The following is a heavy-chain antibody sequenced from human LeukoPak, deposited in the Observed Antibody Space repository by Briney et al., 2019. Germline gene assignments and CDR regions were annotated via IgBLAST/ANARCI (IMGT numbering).Heavy chain of an antibody. D-gene: IGHD2-15*01. CDR2: ISDDGSIT. Sequence: GGSLRLSCAASGFTLSNYGMHWVRQAPGKGLEWVAVISDDGSITYYGDSVKGRFTISRDNSKNTVYLQINSLRAEDSAVYYCAKGSGRYCRGGSCYSFDYWGQGTLVTVSS. V-gene: IGHV3-30*18. J-gene: IGHJ4*02. CDR3: AKGSGRYCRGGSCYSFDY. CDR1: GFTLSNYG.